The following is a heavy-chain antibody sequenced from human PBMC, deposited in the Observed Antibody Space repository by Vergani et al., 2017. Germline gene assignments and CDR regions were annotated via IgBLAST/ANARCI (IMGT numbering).Heavy chain of an antibody. CDR3: AKGSYSSSWLYNWFDP. V-gene: IGHV3-23*01. CDR2: ISGSGGIT. CDR1: GFTFSSYA. J-gene: IGHJ5*02. Sequence: EVQLLESGGGLVQPGGSLRLSCAASGFTFSSYAMSWVRQAPGKGLEWVSAISGSGGITYYADSVKGRFTISRDNSKNTLYLQMNSLRAEDTAVYYCAKGSYSSSWLYNWFDPWGQGTLVTVSS. D-gene: IGHD6-13*01.